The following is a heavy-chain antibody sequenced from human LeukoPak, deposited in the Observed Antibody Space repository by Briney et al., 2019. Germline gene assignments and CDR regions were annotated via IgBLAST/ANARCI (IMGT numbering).Heavy chain of an antibody. Sequence: GGSLRLSCAASGFTFSSYWMHWVRQAPGKGLVWVSRINSDGSSTGYADSVKGRFTISRDNAKNTLYLQMNSLRAEDTAVYYCARVPDSWIQLWLGYYYGMDVWGQGTTVTVSS. J-gene: IGHJ6*02. CDR3: ARVPDSWIQLWLGYYYGMDV. V-gene: IGHV3-74*01. CDR1: GFTFSSYW. CDR2: INSDGSST. D-gene: IGHD5-18*01.